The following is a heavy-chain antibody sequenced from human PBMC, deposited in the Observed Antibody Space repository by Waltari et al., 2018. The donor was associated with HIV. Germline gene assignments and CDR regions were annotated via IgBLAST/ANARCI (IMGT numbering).Heavy chain of an antibody. CDR2: INHSGST. J-gene: IGHJ6*02. D-gene: IGHD2-15*01. CDR1: GGSFSGYY. CDR3: ARGDTRYCSGGSCYTYYYYYGMDV. V-gene: IGHV4-34*01. Sequence: QVQLQQWGAGLLKPSETLSLTCAVYGGSFSGYYWSWIRQPPGKGLEWIGEINHSGSTNYNPSLKSRVTISVDTSKNQFSLKLSSVTAADTAVYYCARGDTRYCSGGSCYTYYYYYGMDVWGQGTTVTVSS.